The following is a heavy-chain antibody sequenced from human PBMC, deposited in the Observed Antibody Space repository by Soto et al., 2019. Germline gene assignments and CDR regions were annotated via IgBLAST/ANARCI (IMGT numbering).Heavy chain of an antibody. CDR1: GFTFSSYA. CDR3: AKLAVMITFGGVIRDY. CDR2: ISGSGGST. D-gene: IGHD3-16*02. J-gene: IGHJ4*02. Sequence: GGSLSLSCAASGFTFSSYAMSWVRQAPGKGLEWVSAISGSGGSTYYADSVKGRFTISRDNSKNTLYLQMNSLRAEDTAVYYCAKLAVMITFGGVIRDYWGQGTLVTVSS. V-gene: IGHV3-23*01.